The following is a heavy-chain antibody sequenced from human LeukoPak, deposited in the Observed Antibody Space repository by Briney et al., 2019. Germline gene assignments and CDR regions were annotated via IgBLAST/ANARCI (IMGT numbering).Heavy chain of an antibody. CDR1: GYTFTSYG. D-gene: IGHD1-1*01. CDR3: ARSLAPGHWKDFDY. V-gene: IGHV1-18*01. CDR2: ISAYNGNT. J-gene: IGHJ4*02. Sequence: GASVKVSCKASGYTFTSYGTSWVRQAPGQGLEWMGWISAYNGNTNYAQKLQGRVTMTTDTSTSTAYMELRSLRSDDTAVYYCARSLAPGHWKDFDYWGQGTLVTVSS.